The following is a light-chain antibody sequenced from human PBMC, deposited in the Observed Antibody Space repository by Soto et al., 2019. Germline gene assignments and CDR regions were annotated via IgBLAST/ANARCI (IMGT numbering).Light chain of an antibody. CDR3: QQRSNWPT. Sequence: EIFFAQSPGPPFFAPGGRAPLSLRASQSVNNYLAWYQQRPGQAPRLLIYGASTRATGIPARFSGSGSGTDFTLTISSLEPEDFAVYYCQQRSNWPTFGQGTKVDIK. V-gene: IGKV3-11*01. CDR1: QSVNNY. CDR2: GAS. J-gene: IGKJ1*01.